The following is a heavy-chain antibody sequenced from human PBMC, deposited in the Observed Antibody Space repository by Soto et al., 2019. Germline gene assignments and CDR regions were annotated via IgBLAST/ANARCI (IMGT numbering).Heavy chain of an antibody. CDR1: GFSLTTDRVG. Sequence: QITLKESGPTLVKPTQTLTLTCTFSGFSLTTDRVGVGWIRQPPGEALEWLAVIYWDDSKIYRPSLESRLTITVDTSKNQVALTMTNMVSHDTPTYYYAHAYGGRSIYRGQETLVTVSS. CDR3: AHAYGGRSIY. D-gene: IGHD1-26*01. CDR2: IYWDDSK. J-gene: IGHJ4*02. V-gene: IGHV2-5*02.